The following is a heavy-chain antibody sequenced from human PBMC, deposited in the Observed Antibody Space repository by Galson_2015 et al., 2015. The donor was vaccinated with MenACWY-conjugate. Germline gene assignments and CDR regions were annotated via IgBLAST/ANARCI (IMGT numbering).Heavy chain of an antibody. CDR2: IKQDGSEK. J-gene: IGHJ4*02. D-gene: IGHD2-21*01. V-gene: IGHV3-7*03. CDR1: GFTFSSFW. CDR3: AGGGATGGAFRY. Sequence: SLRLSCAASGFTFSSFWMSWVRQAPGKGLECVANIKQDGSEKYYVDSVKGRFTISRDNAQNSLYLQINSLRAEDTAVYYCAGGGATGGAFRYWGQGTLVTVSS.